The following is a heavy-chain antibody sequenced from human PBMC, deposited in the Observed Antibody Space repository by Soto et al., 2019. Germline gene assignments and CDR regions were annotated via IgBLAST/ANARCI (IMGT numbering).Heavy chain of an antibody. J-gene: IGHJ6*02. CDR2: IDWDDDK. CDR1: GFSHSKNGMC. V-gene: IGHV2-70*01. CDR3: ARIALAYCGGDCYSASDYYYGMDV. Sequence: GPTLVNPTQTLALTCTFCGFSHSKNGMCVSCIRQPPGKALEWLALIDWDDDKYYSTSLKTRLTISKDTSKNQVVLTMTNMDPVDTATYYCARIALAYCGGDCYSASDYYYGMDVWGHGTTVTVSS. D-gene: IGHD2-21*02.